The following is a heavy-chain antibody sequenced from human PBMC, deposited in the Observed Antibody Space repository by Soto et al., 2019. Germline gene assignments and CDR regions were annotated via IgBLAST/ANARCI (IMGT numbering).Heavy chain of an antibody. D-gene: IGHD6-6*01. V-gene: IGHV3-53*02. CDR3: ASLIAARPYYYYGMDV. CDR2: IYSGGST. CDR1: GFTVSSNY. J-gene: IGHJ6*02. Sequence: EVQLVETGGGLIQPGGSLRLSCAASGFTVSSNYMSWVRQAPGKGLEWVSVIYSGGSTYYADSVKGRFTISRDNSKNTLYLQMNRLRAEDTAVYYCASLIAARPYYYYGMDVWGQGTTVTVSS.